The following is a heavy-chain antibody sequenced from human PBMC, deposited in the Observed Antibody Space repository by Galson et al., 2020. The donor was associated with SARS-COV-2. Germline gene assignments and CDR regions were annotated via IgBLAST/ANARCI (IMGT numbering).Heavy chain of an antibody. J-gene: IGHJ4*02. D-gene: IGHD2-2*02. CDR2: ISSSGSTI. Sequence: GGSLRLSCAASGFTFSSYEMNWVRQAPGKGLEWVSYISSSGSTIYYADSVKGRFTISRDNAKNSLYLQMNSLRAEDTAVYYCARDFQYCSSTSCYTAIFDYWGQGTLVTVSS. CDR1: GFTFSSYE. V-gene: IGHV3-48*03. CDR3: ARDFQYCSSTSCYTAIFDY.